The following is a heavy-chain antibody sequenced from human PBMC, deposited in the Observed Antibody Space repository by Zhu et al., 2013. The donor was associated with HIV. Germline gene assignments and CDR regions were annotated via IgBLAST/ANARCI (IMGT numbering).Heavy chain of an antibody. CDR3: ARDQGXPDATSRSTLEYFQF. D-gene: IGHD2-2*01. Sequence: QVQLVQSGAEVKKPGASVKVSCKASGYTFTSYYIHWVRRAPGQGLEWMGIINPSGGTATYSQRFQGRLLMTRDSSRSTVYMDLTNLTPQDTAVYFCARDQGXPDATSRSTLEYFQFWGQGT. CDR2: INPSGGTA. J-gene: IGHJ1*01. CDR1: GYTFTSYY. V-gene: IGHV1-46*01.